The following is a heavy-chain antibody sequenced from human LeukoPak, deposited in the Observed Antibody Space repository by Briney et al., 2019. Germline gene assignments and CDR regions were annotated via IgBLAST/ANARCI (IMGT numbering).Heavy chain of an antibody. CDR3: ARRGDILTDYAFDY. Sequence: KPSETLSLTCSVSGGSINSNSHHWDWIRQAPGKGLEWIGNIYYSGTTSYNPSPKSRVTISVDTSKNQFSLRLSSVTAADTAVYYCARRGDILTDYAFDYWGQGTLVTVSS. CDR2: IYYSGTT. J-gene: IGHJ4*02. D-gene: IGHD3-9*01. CDR1: GGSINSNSHH. V-gene: IGHV4-39*01.